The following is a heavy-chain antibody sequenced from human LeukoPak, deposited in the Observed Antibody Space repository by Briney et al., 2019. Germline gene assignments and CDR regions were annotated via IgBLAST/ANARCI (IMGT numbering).Heavy chain of an antibody. CDR1: GYTFTSYY. CDR2: INPSGGST. J-gene: IGHJ5*02. Sequence: ASVNVSCKASGYTFTSYYMHWVRQPPGQGLEWMGIINPSGGSTSYAQKFQGRVTMTRDMSTSTVYMELSSLRSEDTAVYYCARALTSYSGYGPPWFDPWGQGTLVTVSS. V-gene: IGHV1-46*01. D-gene: IGHD5-12*01. CDR3: ARALTSYSGYGPPWFDP.